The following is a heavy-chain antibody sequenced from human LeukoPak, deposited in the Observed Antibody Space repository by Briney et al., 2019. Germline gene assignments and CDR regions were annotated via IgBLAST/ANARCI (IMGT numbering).Heavy chain of an antibody. J-gene: IGHJ4*02. CDR1: GFTFSSYA. CDR2: ISGSGGST. Sequence: HAGGSLRLSCAASGFTFSSYAMSWVRQAPGKGLEWVSAISGSGGSTYYADSVKGRFTISRDNSKNTLYLQMHSLRAEDTAVYYCAKGSGWYGGAAFFDYWGQGTLVTVSS. CDR3: AKGSGWYGGAAFFDY. V-gene: IGHV3-23*01. D-gene: IGHD6-19*01.